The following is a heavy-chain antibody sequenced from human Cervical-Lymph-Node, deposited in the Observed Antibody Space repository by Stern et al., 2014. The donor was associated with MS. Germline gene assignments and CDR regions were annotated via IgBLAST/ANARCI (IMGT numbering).Heavy chain of an antibody. CDR3: ARRVGKQWDYWYFDL. D-gene: IGHD6-19*01. CDR1: GGTFSSYA. Sequence: DQLVESGAEVKKPGSSVKVSCKASGGTFSSYAISWVRQAPGQGLEGMGGIIPIFGTANYAQKFQGRVTITADESTSTAYMELSSLRSEDTAVYYCARRVGKQWDYWYFDLWGRGTLVTVSS. CDR2: IIPIFGTA. V-gene: IGHV1-69*01. J-gene: IGHJ2*01.